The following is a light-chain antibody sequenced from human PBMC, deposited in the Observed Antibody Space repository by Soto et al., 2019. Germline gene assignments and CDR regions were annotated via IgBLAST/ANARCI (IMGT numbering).Light chain of an antibody. Sequence: DIQMTQSPSSLSASVGDRVTITCRASQSISSYLNWYQQKPGKAPKLLIYAASSLQSGVPSRFSGSGSGTDFTLTIVRLEPEDSGMFYCHKYGSSPHTFGQGTKLEIK. CDR2: AAS. V-gene: IGKV1-39*01. CDR3: HKYGSSPHT. CDR1: QSISSY. J-gene: IGKJ2*01.